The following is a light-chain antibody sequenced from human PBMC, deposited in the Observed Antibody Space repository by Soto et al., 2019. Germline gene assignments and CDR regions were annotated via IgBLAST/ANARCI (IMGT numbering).Light chain of an antibody. CDR3: CSYAGSDTYV. CDR1: TTDVGSYNL. CDR2: EGT. V-gene: IGLV2-23*01. J-gene: IGLJ1*01. Sequence: QSALTQPASVSGSPGQSLTISCTGTTTDVGSYNLVSWYQHHPGKAPKLIIYEGTKRPSGVSYRFSGSKSGTSASLTISGLQAEDEADYFCCSYAGSDTYVFGTGTKLTVL.